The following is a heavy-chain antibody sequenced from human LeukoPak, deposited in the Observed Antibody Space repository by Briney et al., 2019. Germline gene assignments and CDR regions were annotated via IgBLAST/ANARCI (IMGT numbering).Heavy chain of an antibody. J-gene: IGHJ5*02. Sequence: GGSLRLSCAASGFTFSSYWMSWVRQAPGKGLEWVANIKKDGSEKYYVDSVKGRFTISRDNAKNSLYLQMNSLRAEDTAVYYCARDWVDIVVVPAAIPFDPWGQGTLVTVSS. CDR1: GFTFSSYW. CDR3: ARDWVDIVVVPAAIPFDP. D-gene: IGHD2-2*03. V-gene: IGHV3-7*01. CDR2: IKKDGSEK.